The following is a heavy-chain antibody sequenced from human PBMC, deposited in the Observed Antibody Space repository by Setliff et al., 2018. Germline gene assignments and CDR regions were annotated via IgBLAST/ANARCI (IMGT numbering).Heavy chain of an antibody. D-gene: IGHD3-22*01. CDR3: VREGVDSRSSTDYRYYMDV. CDR2: TIPIFGTT. Sequence: SVKVSCKASGGTFSSYGISWVRQAPGQGLEWMGGTIPIFGTTDYAQKFRGRVTIITDESTSTAFMQMSSLRSEDTAVYYCVREGVDSRSSTDYRYYMDVWGKGTTVTVSS. CDR1: GGTFSSYG. V-gene: IGHV1-69*05. J-gene: IGHJ6*03.